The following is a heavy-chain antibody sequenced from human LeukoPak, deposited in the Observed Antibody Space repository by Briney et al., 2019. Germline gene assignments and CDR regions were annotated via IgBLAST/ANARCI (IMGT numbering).Heavy chain of an antibody. Sequence: ASVKVSCKASGYTFTSYGISWVRQAPGQGLEWMGWISAYNGNTNYAQKLQGRVTMTTDTPTSTAYMELRSLRSDDTAVYYCARADPFHPFDSSSSDKDYWGQGTLVTVSS. J-gene: IGHJ4*02. CDR2: ISAYNGNT. D-gene: IGHD6-6*01. CDR3: ARADPFHPFDSSSSDKDY. V-gene: IGHV1-18*01. CDR1: GYTFTSYG.